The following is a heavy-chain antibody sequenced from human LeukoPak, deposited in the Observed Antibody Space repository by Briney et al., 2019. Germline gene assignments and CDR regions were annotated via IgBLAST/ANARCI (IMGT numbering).Heavy chain of an antibody. CDR1: GGSISSYY. Sequence: SETLSLTCTVSGGSISSYYWSWIRQPPGKGLEWIGYIYYSGSTNYNPSLKSRVTISVDTSKNQFSLKLSSVTAADTAVYYCARGRGTYGDYIFDYWGQGTLVTVSS. CDR3: ARGRGTYGDYIFDY. V-gene: IGHV4-59*01. J-gene: IGHJ4*02. D-gene: IGHD4-17*01. CDR2: IYYSGST.